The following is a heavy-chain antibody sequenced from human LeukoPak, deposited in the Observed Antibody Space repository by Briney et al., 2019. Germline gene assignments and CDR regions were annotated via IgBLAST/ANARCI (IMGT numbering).Heavy chain of an antibody. CDR3: AKVVGGLGYYYDNTGFDY. CDR2: IYHNGNT. J-gene: IGHJ4*02. Sequence: NPSETLSLTCAVSGGSISSSNWWSWVRQPPGKGLEWIGEIYHNGNTNYNPSLKSRVTISVDTSKNQFSLKLSSVTAADTAVYYCAKVVGGLGYYYDNTGFDYWGQGTLVTVSS. V-gene: IGHV4-4*02. D-gene: IGHD3-22*01. CDR1: GGSISSSNW.